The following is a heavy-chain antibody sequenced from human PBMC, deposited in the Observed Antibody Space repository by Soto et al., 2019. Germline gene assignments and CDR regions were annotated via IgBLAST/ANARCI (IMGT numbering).Heavy chain of an antibody. V-gene: IGHV3-33*01. CDR1: GFTFSSYG. Sequence: GGSLRLSCAASGFTFSSYGMHWVRQAPGKGLEWVAVIWYDGSNKYYADSVKGRFTISRDNSKNTLYLQMNSLRAEDTAVYYCARDKRYSYGAFDYWGQGTLVTVSS. D-gene: IGHD5-18*01. CDR2: IWYDGSNK. J-gene: IGHJ4*02. CDR3: ARDKRYSYGAFDY.